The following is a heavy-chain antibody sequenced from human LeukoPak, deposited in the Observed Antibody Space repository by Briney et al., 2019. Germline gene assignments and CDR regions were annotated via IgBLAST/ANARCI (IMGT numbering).Heavy chain of an antibody. D-gene: IGHD3-3*01. J-gene: IGHJ5*02. CDR3: TRVDLYYDFWSGYYFRWFDP. CDR2: IRSKAYGGTT. Sequence: GRSLRLSGAASGFTFSSYGMHWFRQAPGKGLEWVGFIRSKAYGGTTEYAASVKGRFTISRDDSKSIAYLQMNSLKAEDTAVYYCTRVDLYYDFWSGYYFRWFDPWGQGTPVTVSS. V-gene: IGHV3-49*03. CDR1: GFTFSSYG.